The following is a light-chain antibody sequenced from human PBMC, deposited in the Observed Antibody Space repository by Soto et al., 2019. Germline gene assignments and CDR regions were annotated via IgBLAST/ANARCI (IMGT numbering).Light chain of an antibody. J-gene: IGLJ2*01. Sequence: QSALTQPPSASGSPGQSVTISCTGTSSDVGTYDYVSWYQQHPGKAPKLMIYEVSKRPSGVSDRFSGSKTGNTASLTVSGLQAEDEADYYCSSYAGRNTVLFGGGTKLTVL. CDR2: EVS. CDR3: SSYAGRNTVL. CDR1: SSDVGTYDY. V-gene: IGLV2-8*01.